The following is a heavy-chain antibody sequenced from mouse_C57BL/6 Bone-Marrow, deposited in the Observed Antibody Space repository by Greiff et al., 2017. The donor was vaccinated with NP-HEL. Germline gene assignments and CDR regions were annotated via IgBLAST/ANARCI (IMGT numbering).Heavy chain of an antibody. J-gene: IGHJ4*01. CDR3: ARSWVCTTVVARHCCAMDY. CDR2: IYPRDGST. CDR1: GYTFTSYD. D-gene: IGHD1-1*01. V-gene: IGHV1-85*01. Sequence: VQLQESGPELVKPGASVKLSCKASGYTFTSYDINWVKQRPGQGLEWIGWIYPRDGSTKYNEKFKGKATLTVDKSSSTAYMALHSLASEDSAVSVCARSWVCTTVVARHCCAMDYWGQGTSVTVSS.